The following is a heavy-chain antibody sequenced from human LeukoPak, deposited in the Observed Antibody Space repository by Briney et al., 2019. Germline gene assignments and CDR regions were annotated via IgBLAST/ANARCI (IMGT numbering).Heavy chain of an antibody. CDR3: ARDIPYFYDTSGYLDY. CDR2: ISSSSSYI. Sequence: GGSLRLSCAASGFTFSSYTMNWVRQAPGKGLEWVSSISSSSSYIFYADSVKGRFTISRDNADNSLYLQMNSLRAEDTAVYYCARDIPYFYDTSGYLDYWGQGTLVTVSS. D-gene: IGHD3-22*01. CDR1: GFTFSSYT. J-gene: IGHJ4*02. V-gene: IGHV3-21*01.